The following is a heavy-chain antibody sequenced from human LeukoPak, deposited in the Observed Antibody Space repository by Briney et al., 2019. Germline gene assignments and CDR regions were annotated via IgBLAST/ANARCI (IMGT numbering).Heavy chain of an antibody. V-gene: IGHV4-4*07. CDR1: GGSISSYY. Sequence: SETLSLTCTVSGGSISSYYWSWIRQPAGKGLEWIGRIYTSGSTNYNPSLKSRVTMSVDTSKNQFSLKLSSVTAADTAVYYCARDRLRWGLGPDAFDIWDQGTMVTVSS. CDR2: IYTSGST. CDR3: ARDRLRWGLGPDAFDI. J-gene: IGHJ3*02. D-gene: IGHD4-23*01.